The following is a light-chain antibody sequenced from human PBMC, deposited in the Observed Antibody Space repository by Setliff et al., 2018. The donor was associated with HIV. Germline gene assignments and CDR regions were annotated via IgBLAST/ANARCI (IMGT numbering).Light chain of an antibody. V-gene: IGLV2-14*03. Sequence: QSVLTQSASVSGSPGQSITISCTGTSSDVGGYDSVSWYQQHPGKAPKLMIYDVSNRPSGVSNRFSGSKSGNTASLTISGLQAEDEADYYCTSYTGSSTVIFGGGTKVTVL. J-gene: IGLJ2*01. CDR1: SSDVGGYDS. CDR2: DVS. CDR3: TSYTGSSTVI.